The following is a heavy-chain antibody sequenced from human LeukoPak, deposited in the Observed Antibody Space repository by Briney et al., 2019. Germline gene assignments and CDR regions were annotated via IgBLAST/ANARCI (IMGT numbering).Heavy chain of an antibody. CDR1: GFTFSTYA. CDR2: LSASGDTT. Sequence: GGSLRLSCAASGFTFSTYAMSWVRQAPGEGLEWVSALSASGDTTYYADSVRGRFTISRDNPKNTLYLQMNSLRAEDTALYYCAKDPNSISSDYWGQGTLVTVSS. CDR3: AKDPNSISSDY. V-gene: IGHV3-23*01. D-gene: IGHD6-6*01. J-gene: IGHJ4*02.